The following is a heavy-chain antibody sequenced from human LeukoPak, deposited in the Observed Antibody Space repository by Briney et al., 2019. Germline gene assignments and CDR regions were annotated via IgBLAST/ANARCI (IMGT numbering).Heavy chain of an antibody. CDR2: IYYSGST. V-gene: IGHV4-59*01. D-gene: IGHD3-16*02. CDR1: GGSISSYY. Sequence: SETLSLTCTVSGGSISSYYWSWIRQPPGKGLEWIGYIYYSGSTNYNPSLKSRVTISVDTSKNQFSLKLSSVTAADTAVYYCARASNYDYVWGSYRYYFDYWGQGTLVTVS. J-gene: IGHJ4*02. CDR3: ARASNYDYVWGSYRYYFDY.